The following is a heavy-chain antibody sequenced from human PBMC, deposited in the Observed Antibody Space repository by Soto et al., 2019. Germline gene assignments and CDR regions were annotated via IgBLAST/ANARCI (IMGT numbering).Heavy chain of an antibody. CDR2: INHSGST. CDR3: ARWRGYSYGYDY. D-gene: IGHD5-18*01. J-gene: IGHJ4*02. Sequence: SETLSLTCAVYGGSFSGYYWSWIRQPPGKGLEWIGEINHSGSTNYNPSLKSRVTISVDTSKNTFSLKLSSVTAEDTAVYYCARWRGYSYGYDYWGQGNLVT. CDR1: GGSFSGYY. V-gene: IGHV4-34*01.